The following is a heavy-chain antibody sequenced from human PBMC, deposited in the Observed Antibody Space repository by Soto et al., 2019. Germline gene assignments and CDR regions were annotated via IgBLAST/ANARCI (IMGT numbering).Heavy chain of an antibody. J-gene: IGHJ6*02. V-gene: IGHV3-23*01. CDR1: GFTFSSYA. D-gene: IGHD6-25*01. CDR3: AITGYSSGGYDYYVMDV. CDR2: ISGSGGST. Sequence: GGSLRLSCAASGFTFSSYAMSWVRQAPGKGLEWVPAISGSGGSTYYADSVKGRFTISRDNSKNTLYLQMNSLRAEDTAVYYCAITGYSSGGYDYYVMDVWGQGATVTVSS.